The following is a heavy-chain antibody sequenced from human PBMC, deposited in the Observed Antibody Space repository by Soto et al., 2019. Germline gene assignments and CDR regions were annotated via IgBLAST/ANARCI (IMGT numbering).Heavy chain of an antibody. V-gene: IGHV1-8*01. CDR1: VYTFTSYD. CDR3: AIIPGIAVAGAYYFDY. CDR2: MNPNSGNT. J-gene: IGHJ4*02. Sequence: ASVKVSCKASVYTFTSYDINWVRQATGQGLEWMGWMNPNSGNTGYAQKFQGRVTMTRNTSISTAYMELSSLRSEDTAVYYCAIIPGIAVAGAYYFDYWGQGTLVTVS. D-gene: IGHD6-19*01.